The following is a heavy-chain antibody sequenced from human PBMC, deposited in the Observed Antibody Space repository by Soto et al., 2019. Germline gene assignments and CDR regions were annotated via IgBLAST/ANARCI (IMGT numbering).Heavy chain of an antibody. CDR2: IYYSGST. CDR1: GGSISSYY. J-gene: IGHJ4*02. D-gene: IGHD4-17*01. CDR3: ARASTTVTTLDY. V-gene: IGHV4-59*12. Sequence: SETLSLTCTVSGGSISSYYWSWIRQPPGKRLEWIGYIYYSGSTYYNPSLKSRVTISVDRSKNQFSLKLSSVTAADTAVYYCARASTTVTTLDYWGQGTLVTVSS.